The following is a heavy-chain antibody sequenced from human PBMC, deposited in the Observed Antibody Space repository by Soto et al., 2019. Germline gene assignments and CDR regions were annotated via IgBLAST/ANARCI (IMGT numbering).Heavy chain of an antibody. CDR3: ARLYCSAASCYSVGAFDI. CDR1: GFTFSTYG. D-gene: IGHD2-2*01. V-gene: IGHV3-33*01. CDR2: IWFDGSDK. J-gene: IGHJ3*02. Sequence: QVQLVESGGGVVQPGRSLRLSCAASGFTFSTYGMHWVRQAPGKGLEWVALIWFDGSDKYYTESVKGRFTISRDNSRSTVVLQMNTLRAEDTAVYYCARLYCSAASCYSVGAFDIRGQGTMVTVTS.